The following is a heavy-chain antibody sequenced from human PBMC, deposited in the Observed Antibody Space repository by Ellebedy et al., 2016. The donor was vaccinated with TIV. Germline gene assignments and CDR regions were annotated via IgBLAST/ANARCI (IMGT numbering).Heavy chain of an antibody. CDR3: ARGRRSLVVVTETPIDY. J-gene: IGHJ4*02. Sequence: SETLSLXXAVYGGSFSGYYWSWIRQPPGKGLEWIGEINHSGSTNYNPSLKSRVTISVDTSKNQFSLKLSSVTAADTAVYYCARGRRSLVVVTETPIDYWGQGTLVTVSS. V-gene: IGHV4-34*01. D-gene: IGHD3-22*01. CDR1: GGSFSGYY. CDR2: INHSGST.